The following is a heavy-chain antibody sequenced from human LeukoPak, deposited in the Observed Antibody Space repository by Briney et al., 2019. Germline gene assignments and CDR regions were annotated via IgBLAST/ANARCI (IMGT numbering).Heavy chain of an antibody. D-gene: IGHD3-10*01. J-gene: IGHJ5*02. V-gene: IGHV1-2*02. CDR1: GYTFTSYY. Sequence: GASVKVSCKASGYTFTSYYMHWVRQAPGQGLEWMGWINPNSGATNYAQKFQGRVTLTRDTSISTASMELSRLKSDDTAVYYCAGGSDVSLWFGDLFLDPWGQGTLVTVSS. CDR3: AGGSDVSLWFGDLFLDP. CDR2: INPNSGAT.